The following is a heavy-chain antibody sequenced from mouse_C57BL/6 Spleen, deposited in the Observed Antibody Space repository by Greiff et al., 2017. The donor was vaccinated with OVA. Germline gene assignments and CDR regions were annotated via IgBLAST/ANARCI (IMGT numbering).Heavy chain of an antibody. CDR1: GYSFTDYN. J-gene: IGHJ2*01. V-gene: IGHV1-39*01. CDR2: INPNYGTT. CDR3: ARKGAGSYYFDY. D-gene: IGHD3-3*01. Sequence: VHVKQSGPELVKPGASVKISCKASGYSFTDYNMNWVKQSNGKSLEWIGVINPNYGTTSYNQKFKGKATLTVDQSSSTAYMQLNSLTSEDSAVYYCARKGAGSYYFDYWGQGTTLTVSS.